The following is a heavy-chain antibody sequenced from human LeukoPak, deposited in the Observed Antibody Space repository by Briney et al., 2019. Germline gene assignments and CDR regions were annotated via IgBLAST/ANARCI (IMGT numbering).Heavy chain of an antibody. CDR1: GFTFGDYA. J-gene: IGHJ4*02. CDR2: IRSKAYGGTT. Sequence: PGGSLRLSCAASGFTFGDYAMSWVRQAPGKRLEWVGFIRSKAYGGTTEYAASVKGRFTISRDDSKSIAYLQMNSLKTEDTAVYYCTREYGDYPEDYWGQGTLVTVSS. CDR3: TREYGDYPEDY. V-gene: IGHV3-49*04. D-gene: IGHD4-17*01.